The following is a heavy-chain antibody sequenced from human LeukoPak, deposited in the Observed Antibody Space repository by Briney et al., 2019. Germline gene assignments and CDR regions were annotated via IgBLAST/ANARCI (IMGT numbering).Heavy chain of an antibody. Sequence: ASVKVSCKASGYTFTGYYMHWVRQAPGQGLEWMGWINPNNGGTNYAQKFQGRVTMTRDTSISTAYMELSRLRSDDTAVYYCARGALLRYFDWLPHYWGQGTLVTVSS. J-gene: IGHJ4*02. CDR3: ARGALLRYFDWLPHY. CDR1: GYTFTGYY. CDR2: INPNNGGT. D-gene: IGHD3-9*01. V-gene: IGHV1-2*02.